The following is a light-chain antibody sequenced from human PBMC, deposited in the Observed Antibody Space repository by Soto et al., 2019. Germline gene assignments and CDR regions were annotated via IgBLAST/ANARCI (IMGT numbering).Light chain of an antibody. CDR3: QQYDNWTPLT. CDR2: AAS. Sequence: EVVVTQSPATLSVSLGGRATLSCRASQSVRTNLAWYQQKPGQAPRLLIYAASTMATGIPARFSGSGSGTAFTIAVSSLQSEDFSVYYCQQYDNWTPLTIGGGPKEEIK. CDR1: QSVRTN. J-gene: IGKJ4*01. V-gene: IGKV3-15*01.